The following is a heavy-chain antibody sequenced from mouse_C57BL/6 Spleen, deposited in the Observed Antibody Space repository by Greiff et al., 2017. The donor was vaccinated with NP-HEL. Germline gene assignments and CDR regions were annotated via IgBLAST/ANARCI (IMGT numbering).Heavy chain of an antibody. V-gene: IGHV5-4*03. J-gene: IGHJ1*03. CDR3: ARRGSNYGYFDV. CDR1: GFTFSSYA. Sequence: EVMLVESGGGLVKPGGSLKLSCAASGFTFSSYAMSWVRQTPEKRLEWVATISDGGSYTYYPDNVKGRFTISRDNAKNNLYLQMSHLKSEDTAMYYCARRGSNYGYFDVWGTGTTVTVSS. CDR2: ISDGGSYT. D-gene: IGHD2-5*01.